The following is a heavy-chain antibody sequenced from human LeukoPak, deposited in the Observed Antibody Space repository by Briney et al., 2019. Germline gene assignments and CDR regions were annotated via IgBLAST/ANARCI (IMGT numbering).Heavy chain of an antibody. J-gene: IGHJ3*02. CDR2: IWYDGSNK. CDR1: GFTFSSYG. CDR3: ARGITMVRGPTWAFDI. D-gene: IGHD3-10*01. V-gene: IGHV3-33*01. Sequence: GRSLRLSCAASGFTFSSYGMHWVRQAPGKGLEWVAVIWYDGSNKYYADSVKGRFTISRDNSKNTLYLQMNSLRAEDTAVYYCARGITMVRGPTWAFDIWGQGTVVTVSS.